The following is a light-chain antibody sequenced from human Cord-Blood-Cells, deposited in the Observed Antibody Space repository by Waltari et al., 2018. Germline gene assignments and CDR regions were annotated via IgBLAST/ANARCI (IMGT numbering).Light chain of an antibody. V-gene: IGLV3-1*01. CDR2: QDS. CDR1: TLGDKY. J-gene: IGLJ2*01. Sequence: SYELTQPPSVSVSPGQTASITCSGDTLGDKYACWYQQKPGQSPVLVIYQDSKRPSGIPERFSGSNSGNTATLTISGTQAMDEADYYCQAWDSSTPAVVFGGGTKLTVL. CDR3: QAWDSSTPAVV.